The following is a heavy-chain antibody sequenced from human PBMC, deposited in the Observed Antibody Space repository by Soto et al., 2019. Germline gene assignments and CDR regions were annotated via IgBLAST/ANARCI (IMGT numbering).Heavy chain of an antibody. CDR3: TVRYYDFWSGRGTDAFDI. J-gene: IGHJ3*02. D-gene: IGHD3-3*01. Sequence: GGSLRLSCTASGFTFGGYAMSWVRQAPGKGLEWVGFIRSKAYGGTTEYAASVKGRFTISRDDSKSIAYLQMNSLKTEDTAVYYCTVRYYDFWSGRGTDAFDIWGQGTMVTVS. V-gene: IGHV3-49*04. CDR2: IRSKAYGGTT. CDR1: GFTFGGYA.